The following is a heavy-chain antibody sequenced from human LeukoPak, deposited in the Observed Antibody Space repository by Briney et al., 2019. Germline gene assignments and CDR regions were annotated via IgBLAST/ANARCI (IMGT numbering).Heavy chain of an antibody. V-gene: IGHV4-39*07. CDR2: IYYSGCT. J-gene: IGHJ3*02. CDR1: GGSISSIGYY. D-gene: IGHD3-10*01. Sequence: SETLSLTCTASGGSISSIGYYWDWIRQPPGKGLEWIGSIYYSGCTYYNPSLKSRVTMSIDTSKNQFSLKLSAVTAADTAVYYCARSDYYGSGSGAFDIWGQGTMVTVSS. CDR3: ARSDYYGSGSGAFDI.